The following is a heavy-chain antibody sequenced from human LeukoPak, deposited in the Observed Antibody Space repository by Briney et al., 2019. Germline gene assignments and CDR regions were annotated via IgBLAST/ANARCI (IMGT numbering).Heavy chain of an antibody. V-gene: IGHV3-23*01. Sequence: GGSLRLSCAGSGFTFSNYAMSWVRQAPGQGLEWVSTISNSGDATFYADAVKGRFTISRDNSKNTLYLQMYSLRAEDTAIYYCAKAPPYTKYFDYWGQGTLLTVSS. D-gene: IGHD1-1*01. CDR2: ISNSGDAT. J-gene: IGHJ4*02. CDR3: AKAPPYTKYFDY. CDR1: GFTFSNYA.